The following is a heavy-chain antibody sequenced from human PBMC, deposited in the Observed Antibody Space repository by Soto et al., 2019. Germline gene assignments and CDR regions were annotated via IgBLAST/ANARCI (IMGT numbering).Heavy chain of an antibody. CDR2: IYHSGST. J-gene: IGHJ4*02. Sequence: QVQLQESGPGLVKPSGTLSLTCTVSGASITTRSDAWWSWVRQPPGKGLEWIGEIYHSGSTNYNPSLQXRXTXSXXESQTQFSLRLSSVTAADTAGYYCAKMVGATLLDDWGLGTLVTVSS. D-gene: IGHD1-26*01. CDR1: GASITTRSDAW. V-gene: IGHV4-4*02. CDR3: AKMVGATLLDD.